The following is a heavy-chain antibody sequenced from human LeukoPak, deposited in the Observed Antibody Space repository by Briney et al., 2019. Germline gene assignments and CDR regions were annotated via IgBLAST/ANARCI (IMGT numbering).Heavy chain of an antibody. CDR2: INQDGTEK. D-gene: IGHD3-16*01. J-gene: IGHJ4*02. CDR1: GFTFSNFW. Sequence: GGSLRLSCADSGFTFSNFWMSWVRQAPGKGLEWVANINQDGTEKYYVDSVKGRFAISRDNAKTSLYLQMNSLRAEDTAVYYCARGKFDFDYWGQGTLVTVSS. CDR3: ARGKFDFDY. V-gene: IGHV3-7*01.